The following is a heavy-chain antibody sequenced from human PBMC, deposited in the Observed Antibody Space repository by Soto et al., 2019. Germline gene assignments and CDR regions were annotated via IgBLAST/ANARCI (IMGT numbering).Heavy chain of an antibody. V-gene: IGHV3-7*01. J-gene: IGHJ4*02. CDR2: MDQDERET. D-gene: IGHD3-16*01. CDR3: VCGGNFFIY. CDR1: GFTFSTYW. Sequence: EVQLVESGGGLVQPGGSLRLSCAASGFTFSTYWMTWVRQPPGKGLEWVANMDQDERETYYVDSVRGRFTVSRDNAKNSLYLQMNSLRVEDTAVYYCVCGGNFFIYWGQGTLVTVSP.